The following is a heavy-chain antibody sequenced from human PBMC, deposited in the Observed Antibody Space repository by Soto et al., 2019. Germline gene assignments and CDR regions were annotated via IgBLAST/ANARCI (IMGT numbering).Heavy chain of an antibody. Sequence: QVQLVQSGTEVKKPGASVTVSCKSSGYNFIDFYLHWLRQAPGQGLEWVGWINPKTGDTKSSQKFQGRVTMSRDTSVSTAYIDLTSLTSVDTAMYYCATGTNGTTGWYHPWGQGTRVTVSS. J-gene: IGHJ5*02. CDR3: ATGTNGTTGWYHP. V-gene: IGHV1-2*02. CDR2: INPKTGDT. D-gene: IGHD1-1*01. CDR1: GYNFIDFY.